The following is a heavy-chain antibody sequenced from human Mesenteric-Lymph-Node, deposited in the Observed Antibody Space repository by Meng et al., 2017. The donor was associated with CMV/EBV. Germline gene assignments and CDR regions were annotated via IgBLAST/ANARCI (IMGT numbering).Heavy chain of an antibody. Sequence: ASVKVSCKASGYSFTDYYIHWVRQAPGQGLEWMGWINPNSGGTNFAQKFQDRVTMPREKSSRTAYMELSRLRSDDPAVYYCARGYCSSNNCPIGNYWGQGTLVTVSS. V-gene: IGHV1-2*02. J-gene: IGHJ4*02. CDR2: INPNSGGT. CDR1: GYSFTDYY. CDR3: ARGYCSSNNCPIGNY. D-gene: IGHD2-2*01.